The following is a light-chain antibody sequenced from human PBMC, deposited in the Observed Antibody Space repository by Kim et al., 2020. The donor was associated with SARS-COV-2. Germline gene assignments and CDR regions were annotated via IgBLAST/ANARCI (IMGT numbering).Light chain of an antibody. CDR3: QQYYAYPPYT. CDR2: AAS. J-gene: IGKJ2*01. Sequence: AIRMTQSPSSLSASTGDTVTITCRASQTINSYLAWYQQKPGKGPELLIYAASTLQTGVPSRFSGGGSGTQFTLTISGLQSGDFATYYCQQYYAYPPYTFGQGTKLEI. CDR1: QTINSY. V-gene: IGKV1-8*01.